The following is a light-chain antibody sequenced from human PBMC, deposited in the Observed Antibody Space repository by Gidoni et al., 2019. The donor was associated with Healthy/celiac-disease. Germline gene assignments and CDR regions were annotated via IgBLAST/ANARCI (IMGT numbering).Light chain of an antibody. J-gene: IGKJ3*01. CDR1: QSVSSSY. V-gene: IGKV3-20*01. CDR3: QQYGSSPFT. CDR2: GAS. Sequence: VFTQSPGTLSLSPGERATLSCRASQSVSSSYLAWYQQKPGQAPRLLIYGASSRATGIPDRFSGSGSGTDFTLTISRLEPEDFAVYYCQQYGSSPFTFGPGTKVDIK.